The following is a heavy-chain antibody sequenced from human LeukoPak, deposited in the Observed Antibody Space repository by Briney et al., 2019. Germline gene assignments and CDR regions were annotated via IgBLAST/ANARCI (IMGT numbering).Heavy chain of an antibody. CDR2: ISGSGGST. CDR1: GFTFSNYA. Sequence: GGSLRLSCAASGFTFSNYAMSWVRQAPGKGLEWVSAISGSGGSTYYADSVKGRFTISRDNAKNSLYLQMNSLRAEDTAVYYCARVGRDYVWGSYRPVDYWGQGTLVTVSS. D-gene: IGHD3-16*02. V-gene: IGHV3-23*01. CDR3: ARVGRDYVWGSYRPVDY. J-gene: IGHJ4*02.